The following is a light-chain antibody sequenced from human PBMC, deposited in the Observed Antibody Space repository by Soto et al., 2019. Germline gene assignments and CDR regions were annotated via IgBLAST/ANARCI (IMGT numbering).Light chain of an antibody. V-gene: IGKV3-11*01. J-gene: IGKJ1*01. CDR3: LQRSGWPWT. CDR1: QSVSIY. CDR2: DAS. Sequence: EIVLTQSPATLSLSPGERDTLSCRASQSVSIYLAWYQQKPGQAPRLLIYDASNRATDIPARFSGSGSGTDFTLTISSLEPEDFSVYYCLQRSGWPWTFGQGTKVEIK.